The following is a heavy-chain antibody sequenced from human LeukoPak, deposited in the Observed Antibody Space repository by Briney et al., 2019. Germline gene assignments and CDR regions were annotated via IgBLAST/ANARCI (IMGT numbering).Heavy chain of an antibody. CDR1: GGSISSYY. V-gene: IGHV4-59*08. J-gene: IGHJ4*02. Sequence: PLETLSLTCTVSGGSISSYYWSWIRQPPGKGLEWIGHIYYSGSTNYNPSLKSRVTISVDTSKNQFSLKLSSVTAADTAVYYCARHKTEKQWLVPLDYWGQGTLVTVS. D-gene: IGHD6-19*01. CDR3: ARHKTEKQWLVPLDY. CDR2: IYYSGST.